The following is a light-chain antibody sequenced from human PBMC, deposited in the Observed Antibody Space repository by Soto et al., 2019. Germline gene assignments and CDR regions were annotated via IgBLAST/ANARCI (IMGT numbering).Light chain of an antibody. CDR3: SSYTTSSTHWV. CDR2: EVS. V-gene: IGLV2-14*01. Sequence: QSALTQPASVSGSHGQSITISCTGTSSDVGGYNYVSWYQQHPGKAPKLMIYEVSNRPSGVSNRFSGSKSGNTASLTISGLQAEDKADYYCSSYTTSSTHWVFGGGTKLTVL. J-gene: IGLJ3*02. CDR1: SSDVGGYNY.